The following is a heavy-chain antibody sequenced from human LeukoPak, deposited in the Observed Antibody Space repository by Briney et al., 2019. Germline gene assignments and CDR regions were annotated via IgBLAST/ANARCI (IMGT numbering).Heavy chain of an antibody. V-gene: IGHV3-33*01. J-gene: IGHJ4*02. Sequence: GGSLRLSCAASGFTFSSYGMHWVRQAPGKGLEWVAVIWYDGSNKYYADSVKGRFTISRDNSKNTLYLQMNSLRAEDTAVYYCARVWLGMAAAYPIDYWGQGTLVTVSS. D-gene: IGHD6-13*01. CDR1: GFTFSSYG. CDR3: ARVWLGMAAAYPIDY. CDR2: IWYDGSNK.